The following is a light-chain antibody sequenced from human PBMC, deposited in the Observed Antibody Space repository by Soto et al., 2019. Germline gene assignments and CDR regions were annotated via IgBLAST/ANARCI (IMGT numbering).Light chain of an antibody. CDR3: RQFNHWPHT. CDR2: VAS. J-gene: IGKJ2*01. V-gene: IGKV3-15*01. Sequence: EIVLTQSPATLSVSPGERATLSCRASQSVNQKLGWYQQKPGQAPRLLIYVASYRATGIPARFSGSGSGTEYTLTISNLQAEDFAVYYCRQFNHWPHTFGQGTRLEIK. CDR1: QSVNQK.